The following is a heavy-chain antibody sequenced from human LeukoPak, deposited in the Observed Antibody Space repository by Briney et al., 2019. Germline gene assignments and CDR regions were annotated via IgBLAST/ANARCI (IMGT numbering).Heavy chain of an antibody. D-gene: IGHD2-2*01. CDR2: IRY. V-gene: IGHV3-30*02. J-gene: IGHJ5*02. Sequence: GGSLRLSCAASGFTFSSYGMHWVRQAPGKGLEWVAFIRYDADSVKGRFTISRDNSKNTVYLQMNSLRPEDTAVYYCAKEYRVAVSLANNWFDTWGQGTLVTVSS. CDR3: AKEYRVAVSLANNWFDT. CDR1: GFTFSSYG.